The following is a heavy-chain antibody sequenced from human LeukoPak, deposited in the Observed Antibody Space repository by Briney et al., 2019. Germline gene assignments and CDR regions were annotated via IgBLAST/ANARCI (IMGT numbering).Heavy chain of an antibody. CDR3: ARGTGYCSGGSCYSNLGAFDI. CDR2: IYYSGST. V-gene: IGHV4-59*12. D-gene: IGHD2-15*01. J-gene: IGHJ3*02. Sequence: SETLSLTCTVSGGSISSYYWSWIRQPPGKGLEWIGYIYYSGSTNYNPSLKSRVTISVDTSKNQFSLKLSSVTAADTAVYYCARGTGYCSGGSCYSNLGAFDIWGQGTMVTVSS. CDR1: GGSISSYY.